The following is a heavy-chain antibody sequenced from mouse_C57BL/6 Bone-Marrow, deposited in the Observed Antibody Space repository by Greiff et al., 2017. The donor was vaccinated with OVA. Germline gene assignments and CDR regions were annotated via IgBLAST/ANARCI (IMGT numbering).Heavy chain of an antibody. CDR2: ILPGSGST. Sequence: QVQLQQSGAELMKPGASVKLSCKATGYTFTGYWIEWVKQRPGHGLEWLGEILPGSGSTNYNEKFKGKAPFTANTSSNTAYMPRSSLTTEDSAIYYCAHYYGSSLYYYAMDYWGQGTSVTVSS. CDR3: AHYYGSSLYYYAMDY. V-gene: IGHV1-9*01. D-gene: IGHD1-1*01. CDR1: GYTFTGYW. J-gene: IGHJ4*01.